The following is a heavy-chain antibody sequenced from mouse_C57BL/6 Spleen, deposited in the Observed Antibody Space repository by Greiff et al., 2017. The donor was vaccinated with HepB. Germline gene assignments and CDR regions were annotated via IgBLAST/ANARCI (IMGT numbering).Heavy chain of an antibody. J-gene: IGHJ4*01. CDR1: GYTFTSYW. CDR2: IDPSDSYT. V-gene: IGHV1-69*01. Sequence: QVHVKQPGAELVMPGASVKLSCKASGYTFTSYWMHWVKQRPGQGLEWIGEIDPSDSYTNYNQKFKGKSTLTVDKSSSTAYMQLSSLTSEDSAVYYCARGGLTTVVATGAMDYWGQGTSVTVSS. CDR3: ARGGLTTVVATGAMDY. D-gene: IGHD1-1*01.